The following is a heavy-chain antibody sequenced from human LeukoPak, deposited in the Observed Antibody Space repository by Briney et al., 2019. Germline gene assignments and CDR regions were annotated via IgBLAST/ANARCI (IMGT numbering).Heavy chain of an antibody. J-gene: IGHJ4*02. CDR1: GGSFSGYY. V-gene: IGHV4-34*01. CDR2: INHSGST. CDR3: AKGPTKIKPGGIFFY. Sequence: PSETLSLTCAVYGGSFSGYYWSWIRQPPGKGLEWIGEINHSGSTNYNPSLKSRVTISVDTSKNQFSLKLSPVTAADTAVYYCAKGPTKIKPGGIFFYRGQGTLVTVSS. D-gene: IGHD3-16*01.